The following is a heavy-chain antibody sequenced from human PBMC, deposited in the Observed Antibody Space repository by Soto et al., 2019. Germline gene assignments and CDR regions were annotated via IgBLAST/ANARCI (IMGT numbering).Heavy chain of an antibody. J-gene: IGHJ5*02. Sequence: GASVKVSCKASGYTFTSYDINWFRQATGQGLEWMGWMNPKTGNTGYAQKFQGRVTMTRSAAISTAYMELSSLRSEDTAVYYCARGERGGSYVDPWGQGTPVTVSS. CDR2: MNPKTGNT. CDR1: GYTFTSYD. CDR3: ARGERGGSYVDP. D-gene: IGHD1-26*01. V-gene: IGHV1-8*01.